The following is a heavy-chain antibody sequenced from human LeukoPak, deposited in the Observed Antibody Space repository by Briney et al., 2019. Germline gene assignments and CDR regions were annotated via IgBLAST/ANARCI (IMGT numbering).Heavy chain of an antibody. Sequence: ASVKVSCKASGYTFSGYYIRWVRQAPGQGLEWMGRINPNSGGTNYAQKFQGRVTMTRDASITTAYMELSSLISDDTAVYYCARDRDGSSRNWFDPWGQGTLVTVSS. CDR3: ARDRDGSSRNWFDP. CDR1: GYTFSGYY. CDR2: INPNSGGT. J-gene: IGHJ5*02. V-gene: IGHV1-2*06. D-gene: IGHD6-13*01.